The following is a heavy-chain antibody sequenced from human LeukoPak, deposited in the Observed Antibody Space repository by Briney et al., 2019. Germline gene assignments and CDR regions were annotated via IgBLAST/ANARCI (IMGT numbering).Heavy chain of an antibody. J-gene: IGHJ4*02. CDR1: GGSISSYY. Sequence: SETLSLTCTVSGGSISSYYWSWIRQPPGKGLEWVGYIYYSGSTNYNPSLKSRVTISVDTSKNQFSLKLSSVTAADTAVYYCARVDPDSSSTLEVFDYWGQGTLVTVSS. V-gene: IGHV4-59*01. CDR3: ARVDPDSSSTLEVFDY. D-gene: IGHD6-6*01. CDR2: IYYSGST.